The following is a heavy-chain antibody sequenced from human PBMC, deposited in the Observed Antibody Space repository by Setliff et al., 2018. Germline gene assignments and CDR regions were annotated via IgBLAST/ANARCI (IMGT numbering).Heavy chain of an antibody. CDR3: AADYGDRDSFDY. J-gene: IGHJ4*02. CDR1: GGSFSGCY. Sequence: SETLSLTCAVYGGSFSGCYWSWIRQPPGKGLEWIGKINHSGSTNYNPSLKSRVTISVDTSKNQFSLKLCSVTAADTAVYYCAADYGDRDSFDYWGQGTLVTVSS. D-gene: IGHD4-17*01. CDR2: INHSGST. V-gene: IGHV4-34*01.